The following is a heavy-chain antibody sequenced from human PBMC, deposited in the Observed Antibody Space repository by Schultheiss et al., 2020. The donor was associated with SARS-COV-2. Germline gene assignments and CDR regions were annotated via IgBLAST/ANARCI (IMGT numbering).Heavy chain of an antibody. CDR2: IYTSGST. CDR3: ARGDVLLWFRELSRDYYGMDV. J-gene: IGHJ6*02. CDR1: GGSFSGYY. Sequence: SETLSLTCAVYGGSFSGYYWSWIRQPAGKGLEWIGRIYTSGSTNYNPSLKSRVTISVDTSKNQFSLKLSSVTATDTAVYYCARGDVLLWFRELSRDYYGMDVWGQGTTVTVSS. D-gene: IGHD3-10*01. V-gene: IGHV4-59*10.